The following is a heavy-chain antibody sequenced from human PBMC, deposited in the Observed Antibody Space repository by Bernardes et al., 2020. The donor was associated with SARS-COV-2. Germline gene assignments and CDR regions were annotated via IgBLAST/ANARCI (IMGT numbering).Heavy chain of an antibody. V-gene: IGHV1-18*04. D-gene: IGHD2-15*01. Sequence: SVKVSCKTFGYTFTDYSLSWVRQAPGQGLAWVGWSSTYHGKTSYAQTLQGRVTVTTDTSTSTVYMELRSLRSEDTAVYYCARGRFGGDYWGQGTLVTVSS. CDR2: SSTYHGKT. J-gene: IGHJ4*02. CDR1: GYTFTDYS. CDR3: ARGRFGGDY.